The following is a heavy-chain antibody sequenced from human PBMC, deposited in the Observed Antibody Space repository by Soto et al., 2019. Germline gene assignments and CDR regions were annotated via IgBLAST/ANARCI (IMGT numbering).Heavy chain of an antibody. Sequence: QVQLVQSGAEVKKPGSSVKVSCKASGDTFSSYAINWVRQAPGQGLEWMGGIIPMFGTANYAQKFKGRVTITAGASTSTVYMELSSLRSEGTAVYYCARVGPAHYYDSSGYYSPLDYWGQGTLVTVSS. CDR2: IIPMFGTA. J-gene: IGHJ4*02. CDR1: GDTFSSYA. V-gene: IGHV1-69*01. CDR3: ARVGPAHYYDSSGYYSPLDY. D-gene: IGHD3-22*01.